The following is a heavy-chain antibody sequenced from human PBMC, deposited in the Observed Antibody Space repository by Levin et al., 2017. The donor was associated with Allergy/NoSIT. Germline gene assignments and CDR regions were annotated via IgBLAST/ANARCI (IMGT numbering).Heavy chain of an antibody. CDR2: FTSRGSST. CDR1: GFTFSNYD. V-gene: IGHV3-23*01. D-gene: IGHD6-19*01. CDR3: ARDLGVHSSGGYADLDY. Sequence: GGSLRLSCAASGFTFSNYDMSWVRQAPGKGLDWVSTFTSRGSSTYYADPVKGRFTMSRDNSKNTLYLLMNSLGADDAAVYYCARDLGVHSSGGYADLDYWGQGTLVSVSS. J-gene: IGHJ4*02.